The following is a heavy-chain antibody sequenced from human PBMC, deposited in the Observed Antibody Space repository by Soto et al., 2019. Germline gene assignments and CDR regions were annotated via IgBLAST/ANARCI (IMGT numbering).Heavy chain of an antibody. D-gene: IGHD3-9*01. Sequence: SETLSLTCTVSGGSISSGDYYWSWIRQPPGKGLEWIGYIYYSGSTNYNPSLKSRVTISVDTSKNQFSLKLSSVTAADTAVYYCARGFYDILTGYYTPWFDPWGQGTLVTVSS. CDR1: GGSISSGDYY. CDR2: IYYSGST. CDR3: ARGFYDILTGYYTPWFDP. V-gene: IGHV4-61*08. J-gene: IGHJ5*02.